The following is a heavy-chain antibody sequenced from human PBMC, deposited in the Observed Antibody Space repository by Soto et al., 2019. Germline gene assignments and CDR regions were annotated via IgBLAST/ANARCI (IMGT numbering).Heavy chain of an antibody. CDR1: GFTVSTYG. J-gene: IGHJ4*02. D-gene: IGHD2-8*02. CDR2: ISRDGGTK. CDR3: TGEVASGY. Sequence: QVQLVESGGGVVQPGRSLRLSCAVSGFTVSTYGMHWVRQAPGKGLEWVAVISRDGGTKYYADSVKGRFTISRDNFRNTLFLAMNSLRGDDMAVYYCTGEVASGYWGQGTLVTVSS. V-gene: IGHV3-30*03.